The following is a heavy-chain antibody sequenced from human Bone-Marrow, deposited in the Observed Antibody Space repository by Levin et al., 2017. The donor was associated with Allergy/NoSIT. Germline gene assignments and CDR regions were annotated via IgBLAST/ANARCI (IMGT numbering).Heavy chain of an antibody. Sequence: RTSETLSLTCAASGFTFSSYWMHWVRQAPGKGLVWVSRINSDGSSTSYADSVKGRFTISRDNAKNTLYLQMNSLRAEDTAVYYCARDRDYGMDVWGQGTTVTVSS. J-gene: IGHJ6*02. V-gene: IGHV3-74*01. CDR3: ARDRDYGMDV. CDR1: GFTFSSYW. D-gene: IGHD3-10*01. CDR2: INSDGSST.